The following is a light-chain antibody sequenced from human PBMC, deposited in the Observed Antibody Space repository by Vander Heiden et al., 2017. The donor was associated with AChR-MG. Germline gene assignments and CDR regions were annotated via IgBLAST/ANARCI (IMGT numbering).Light chain of an antibody. CDR2: GAS. CDR1: QSVSSSY. J-gene: IGKJ4*01. CDR3: QQYGSSPLT. Sequence: VLTQSPGTLSLSPGERATLSCRASQSVSSSYLAWYQQKPGQAPRLLIYGASSRATGIPDRFSGSGSGTDFTLTISRLEPEDFAVYYCQQYGSSPLTFGGGTKVEIK. V-gene: IGKV3-20*01.